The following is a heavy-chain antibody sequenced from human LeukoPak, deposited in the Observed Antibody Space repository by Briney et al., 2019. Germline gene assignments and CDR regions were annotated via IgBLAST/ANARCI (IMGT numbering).Heavy chain of an antibody. J-gene: IGHJ5*02. CDR2: IYYSGTT. Sequence: PSETLSLTCTVSGVSISGYYGSWIRQPPGKGMEWIAYIYYSGTTNYNPSLTTRVTISVDTSKNQFSLNLTSVTAADTAVYYCATMAPSGRYNWFAPGSQGTLVTVSP. CDR1: GVSISGYY. V-gene: IGHV4-59*12. CDR3: ATMAPSGRYNWFAP. D-gene: IGHD2-8*01.